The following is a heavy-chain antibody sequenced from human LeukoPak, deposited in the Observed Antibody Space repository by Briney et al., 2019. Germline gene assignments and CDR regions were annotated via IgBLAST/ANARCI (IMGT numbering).Heavy chain of an antibody. CDR2: IHYSGSA. Sequence: SETLSLTCIVSGGSISSGSYYWSWIRQPPGRGLEWIAYIHYSGSAAYNPSLKRRVTISRDMSTNQFSLKMTSVTAADTAVYFCARDMGAPDYGSFSVDYWGQGTLVTVSS. V-gene: IGHV4-61*01. CDR1: GGSISSGSYY. J-gene: IGHJ4*02. D-gene: IGHD4-17*01. CDR3: ARDMGAPDYGSFSVDY.